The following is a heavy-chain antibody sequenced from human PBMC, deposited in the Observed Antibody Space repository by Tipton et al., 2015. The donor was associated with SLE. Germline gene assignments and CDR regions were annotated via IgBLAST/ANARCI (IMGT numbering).Heavy chain of an antibody. Sequence: TLSLTCTVSGGSISNGMYYYNWIRQPAGKGLEWIGRVYTTGSTTYNPSLKSRVTISVDTSKNQFSLTLSSVTAADTAMYYCTRHNTGSYYGAFDIWGQGTMVTVSS. D-gene: IGHD1-26*01. CDR1: GGSISNGMYY. CDR2: VYTTGST. J-gene: IGHJ3*02. CDR3: TRHNTGSYYGAFDI. V-gene: IGHV4-61*02.